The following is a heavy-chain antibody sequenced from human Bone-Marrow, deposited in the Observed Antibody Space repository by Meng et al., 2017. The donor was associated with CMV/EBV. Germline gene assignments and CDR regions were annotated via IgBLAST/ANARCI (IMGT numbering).Heavy chain of an antibody. V-gene: IGHV4-39*07. D-gene: IGHD1-26*01. Sequence: SETLSLTCTVSGGSISSSSYYWGWIRQPPGKGLEWIGSIYYSGSTYYNPSLKSRVTISVDTSKNQFSLKLSSVTAADTAVYYCARELAGATLYWGHGTLVTVSS. CDR3: ARELAGATLY. CDR1: GGSISSSSYY. J-gene: IGHJ1*01. CDR2: IYYSGST.